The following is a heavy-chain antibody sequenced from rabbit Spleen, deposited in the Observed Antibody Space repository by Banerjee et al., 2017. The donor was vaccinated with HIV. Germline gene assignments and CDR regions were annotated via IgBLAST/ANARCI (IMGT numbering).Heavy chain of an antibody. CDR1: GFSFSSRYW. CDR2: IFTGSSGTT. Sequence: QSLEESGGDLVKPGASLTLTCTASGFSFSSRYWISWVRQAPEKGLEWIADIFTGSSGTTYYASWAKGRFTGSKTSSTTVTLQMTSLTAADTATYFCARDTASSFSSYGMDLWGQGTLVTVS. J-gene: IGHJ6*01. D-gene: IGHD8-1*01. CDR3: ARDTASSFSSYGMDL. V-gene: IGHV1S40*01.